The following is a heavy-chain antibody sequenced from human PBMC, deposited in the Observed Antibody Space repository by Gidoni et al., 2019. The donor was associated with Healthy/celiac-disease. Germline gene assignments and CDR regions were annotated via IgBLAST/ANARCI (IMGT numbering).Heavy chain of an antibody. CDR3: AKVELVGALPIDY. D-gene: IGHD1-26*01. CDR2: SGSGGST. Sequence: SGSGGSTYYADSVKGRFTISRDNSKNTLYLQMNSLRAEDTAVYYCAKVELVGALPIDYWGQGTLVTVSS. V-gene: IGHV3-23*01. J-gene: IGHJ4*02.